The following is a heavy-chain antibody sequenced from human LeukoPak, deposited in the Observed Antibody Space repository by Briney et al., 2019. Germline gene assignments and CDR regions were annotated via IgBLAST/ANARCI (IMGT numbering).Heavy chain of an antibody. CDR2: IYYSGST. CDR1: GGSISSYY. V-gene: IGHV4-59*01. J-gene: IGHJ4*02. CDR3: ARMYSSGWYTY. Sequence: PSETLSLTCTVSGGSISSYYWSRIRQPPGKGLEWIGYIYYSGSTNYNPSLKSRVTISVDTSKNQFSLKLSSVTAADTAVYYCARMYSSGWYTYWGQGTLVTVSS. D-gene: IGHD6-19*01.